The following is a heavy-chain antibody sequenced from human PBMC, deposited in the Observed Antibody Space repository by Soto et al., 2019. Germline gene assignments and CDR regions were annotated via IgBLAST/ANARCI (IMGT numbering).Heavy chain of an antibody. Sequence: EVQLVESEGGLVQPGGSLRLSCAASGFSFSDYYINWVRQAPGKGLEWVGRTRNKASSYTTDYAAFVKGRFTISRDDSKNLIYLQMNSLKTEDTAVYYCAREGSSSGPDYEYWGQGTLVTVSS. D-gene: IGHD3-22*01. J-gene: IGHJ4*02. V-gene: IGHV3-72*01. CDR1: GFSFSDYY. CDR2: TRNKASSYTT. CDR3: AREGSSSGPDYEY.